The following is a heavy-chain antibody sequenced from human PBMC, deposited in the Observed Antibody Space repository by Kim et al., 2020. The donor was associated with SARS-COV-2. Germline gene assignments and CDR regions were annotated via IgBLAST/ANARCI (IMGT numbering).Heavy chain of an antibody. CDR3: ARATMITFGGVIDHFDY. Sequence: RKGPVTISVDTSKNQFSLKLSSVTAADTAVYYCARATMITFGGVIDHFDYWGQGTLVTVSS. D-gene: IGHD3-16*02. J-gene: IGHJ4*02. V-gene: IGHV4-31*01.